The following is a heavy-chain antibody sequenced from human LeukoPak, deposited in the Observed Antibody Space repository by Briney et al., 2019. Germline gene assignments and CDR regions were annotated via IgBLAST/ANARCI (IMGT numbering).Heavy chain of an antibody. CDR3: AKATAVVAAQGGAFDI. D-gene: IGHD2-15*01. J-gene: IGHJ3*02. CDR2: IWNDGSNQ. V-gene: IGHV3-30*02. CDR1: GLTFSTYG. Sequence: PGGSLRLSCVASGLTFSTYGMHWVRQAPGKGLEWVAIIWNDGSNQYYADSVKGRFTISRDNAKNSLYLQMNSLRAEDTALYYCAKATAVVAAQGGAFDIWGQGTMVTVSS.